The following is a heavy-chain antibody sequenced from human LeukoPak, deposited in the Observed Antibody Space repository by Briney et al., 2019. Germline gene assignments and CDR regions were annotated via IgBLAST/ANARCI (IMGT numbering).Heavy chain of an antibody. D-gene: IGHD4-17*01. Sequence: SETLSLTCTVSGGSISYYYWSWIRQSPGKGLEWIGYIYYSGTINYNPSLKSRVTISVDTSKNQFSLQLRSVTAADTAVYYCAREDPQTTVPEGMDVWGQGTTVTVSS. CDR3: AREDPQTTVPEGMDV. CDR1: GGSISYYY. CDR2: IYYSGTI. J-gene: IGHJ6*02. V-gene: IGHV4-59*01.